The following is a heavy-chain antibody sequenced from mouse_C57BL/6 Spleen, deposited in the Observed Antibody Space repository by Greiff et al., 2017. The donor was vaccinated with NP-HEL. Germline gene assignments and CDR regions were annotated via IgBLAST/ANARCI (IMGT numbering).Heavy chain of an antibody. Sequence: QVQLKQSGPELVKPGASVKISCKASGYAFSSSWMNWVKQRPGKGLEWIGRIYPGDGDTNYNGKFKGKATLTADKYSSTACMQLSSLTSEDSAVYFCARDYDAAWFAYWGQGTLVTVSA. CDR3: ARDYDAAWFAY. J-gene: IGHJ3*01. CDR2: IYPGDGDT. CDR1: GYAFSSSW. D-gene: IGHD2-4*01. V-gene: IGHV1-82*01.